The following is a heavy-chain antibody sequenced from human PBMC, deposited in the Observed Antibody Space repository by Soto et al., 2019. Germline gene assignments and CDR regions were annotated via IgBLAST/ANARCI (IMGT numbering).Heavy chain of an antibody. CDR1: GGSISSSSYY. J-gene: IGHJ5*02. D-gene: IGHD6-13*01. CDR2: IDSSGST. Sequence: QLQLQESGPGLVKPSETLSLTCTVSGGSISSSSYYWGWIRQPPGKGMECMGSIDSSGSTYYNPSLKSRVTRSVDTSKNQFSLKLRSVTAADAAWYYCAILFEIAAAGSRVNWVDPWGQGTLVTVAS. CDR3: AILFEIAAAGSRVNWVDP. V-gene: IGHV4-39*01.